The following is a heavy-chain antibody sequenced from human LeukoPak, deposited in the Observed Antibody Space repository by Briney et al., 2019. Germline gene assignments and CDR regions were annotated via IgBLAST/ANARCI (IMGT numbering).Heavy chain of an antibody. CDR1: GYTFTGYY. Sequence: ASVKVSCKASGYTFTGYYMHWVRQAPGQGLEWMGWINPNSGGTNYAQKFQGRVTMTRDTSISTAYMELSRLRSDDTAVYYCARDGADYYDSSGYCVWGQGTLVTVSS. V-gene: IGHV1-2*02. CDR2: INPNSGGT. J-gene: IGHJ4*02. CDR3: ARDGADYYDSSGYCV. D-gene: IGHD3-22*01.